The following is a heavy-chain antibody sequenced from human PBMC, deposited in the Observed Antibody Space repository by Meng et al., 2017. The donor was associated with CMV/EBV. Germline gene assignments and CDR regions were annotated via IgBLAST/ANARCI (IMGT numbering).Heavy chain of an antibody. D-gene: IGHD3-3*01. CDR2: INHSGST. CDR1: GGSFSGYY. CDR3: ARGRTGEHDFWSGYWADY. V-gene: IGHV4-34*01. Sequence: VPLLHSVAVLFNPPETLSLTCAVYGGSFSGYYWSWIRQPPGKGLEWIGEINHSGSTNYNLSLKSRVTISVDTSKNQFSLKLSSVTAADTAVYYCARGRTGEHDFWSGYWADYWGQGTLVTVSS. J-gene: IGHJ4*02.